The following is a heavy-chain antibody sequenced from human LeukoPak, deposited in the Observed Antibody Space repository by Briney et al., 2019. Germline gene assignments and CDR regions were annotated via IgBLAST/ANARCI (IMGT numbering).Heavy chain of an antibody. J-gene: IGHJ4*02. V-gene: IGHV3-66*01. D-gene: IGHD5-24*01. CDR1: GFNITSNY. Sequence: GGSLRLSCAASGFNITSNYMNWVRQAPGKGLEWVAIIYSGGFTYYRDSVKGRFTIYRDNSKNTVYLQMNSLRVEDTAVYYCAREGMGYFDSWGQGTLVTVSS. CDR3: AREGMGYFDS. CDR2: IYSGGFT.